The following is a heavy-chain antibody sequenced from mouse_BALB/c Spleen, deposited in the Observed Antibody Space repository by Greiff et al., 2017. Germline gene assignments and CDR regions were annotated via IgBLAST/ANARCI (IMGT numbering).Heavy chain of an antibody. D-gene: IGHD2-1*01. Sequence: EVQVVESGGGLVKPGGSLKLSCAASGFTFSSYAMSWVRQTPEKRLEWVATISSGGSYTYYPDSVKGRFTISRDNAKNTLYLQMSSLRSEDTAMYYCASPRVGNWSGFAYWGQGTLVTVSA. J-gene: IGHJ3*01. CDR2: ISSGGSYT. CDR3: ASPRVGNWSGFAY. V-gene: IGHV5-9-3*01. CDR1: GFTFSSYA.